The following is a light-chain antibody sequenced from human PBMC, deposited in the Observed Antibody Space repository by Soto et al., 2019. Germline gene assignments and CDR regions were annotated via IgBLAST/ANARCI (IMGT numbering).Light chain of an antibody. CDR3: SSYTSSNILDVV. CDR1: SSDVGDYNY. J-gene: IGLJ2*01. Sequence: QSALTQPASVSGSPGQSITISCTGTSSDVGDYNYVSWYQQHPGKAPKLIIYDVSNRPSGVSNRFSGSKSGNTASLTISGLQAEDEADYYCSSYTSSNILDVVFVGGTKLTVL. V-gene: IGLV2-14*03. CDR2: DVS.